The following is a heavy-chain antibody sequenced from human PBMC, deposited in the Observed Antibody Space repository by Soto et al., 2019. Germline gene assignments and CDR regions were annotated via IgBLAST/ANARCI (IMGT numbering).Heavy chain of an antibody. D-gene: IGHD3-9*01. Sequence: QVQLVQSGAEVKKPGASVKVSCKASGYTFTSYAMHWVRQAPGQRLEWMGWINAGNGNTKYSQKFQGRVTITRDTSASTAYMELSSLSSEDTAVYYCARDGETGYSDYWGQGTLVTVSS. CDR3: ARDGETGYSDY. CDR2: INAGNGNT. J-gene: IGHJ4*02. V-gene: IGHV1-3*01. CDR1: GYTFTSYA.